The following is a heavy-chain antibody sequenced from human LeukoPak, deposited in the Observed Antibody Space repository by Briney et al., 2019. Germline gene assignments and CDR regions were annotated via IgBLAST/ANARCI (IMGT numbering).Heavy chain of an antibody. CDR3: ARHMGLGYSYGYPYFDY. V-gene: IGHV4-59*08. D-gene: IGHD5-18*01. Sequence: KPSETLSLTCTVPGGSISSYYWSWIRQPPGKGLEWIGYIYYSGSTNYNPSLKSRVTISVDTSKNQFSLKLSSVTAADTAVYYCARHMGLGYSYGYPYFDYWGQGTLGTVSS. CDR2: IYYSGST. CDR1: GGSISSYY. J-gene: IGHJ4*02.